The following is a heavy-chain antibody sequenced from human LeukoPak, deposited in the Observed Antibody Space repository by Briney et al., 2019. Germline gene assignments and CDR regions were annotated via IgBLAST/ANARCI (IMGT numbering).Heavy chain of an antibody. J-gene: IGHJ4*02. CDR3: ARNRGDPSYFDY. Sequence: GGSLRLSCAASGFTFSDYYMSWIRQAPGKGLEWVSYISSSSSYTNYADSVKGRFTISRDNAKNSLYLQMNSLRAEDTAVYYCARNRGDPSYFDYWGQGTLVTVSS. CDR1: GFTFSDYY. D-gene: IGHD4-17*01. CDR2: ISSSSSYT. V-gene: IGHV3-11*03.